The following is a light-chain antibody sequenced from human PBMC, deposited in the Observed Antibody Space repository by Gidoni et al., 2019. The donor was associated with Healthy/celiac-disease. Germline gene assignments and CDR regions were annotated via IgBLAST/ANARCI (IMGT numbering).Light chain of an antibody. CDR1: SSNIGNNY. Sequence: QAVLTKPTSGSAGPGKKVTISCSGSSSNIGNNYVSWYQQLPGTAPKLLMYDNNQRPSGIPDRFSGSKSGTSATLGITGLQTGDEADYYCGTWDSSLSAVVFGGGTKLTVL. J-gene: IGLJ2*01. CDR2: DNN. V-gene: IGLV1-51*01. CDR3: GTWDSSLSAVV.